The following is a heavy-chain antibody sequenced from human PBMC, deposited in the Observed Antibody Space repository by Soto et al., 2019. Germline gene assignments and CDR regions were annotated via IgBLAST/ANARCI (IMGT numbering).Heavy chain of an antibody. Sequence: PSATLSLTCAVYRGSFSGYYWSLIRQPPGEWLDWIGEINHSGSTNYNPSLKSRVTISVDTSKKQFSLKLSSVTAADTAVYYCARGRLLGHGVDIVATFTTDSVYFDYWGQGTLVTVSS. CDR1: RGSFSGYY. CDR3: ARGRLLGHGVDIVATFTTDSVYFDY. D-gene: IGHD5-12*01. J-gene: IGHJ4*02. V-gene: IGHV4-34*01. CDR2: INHSGST.